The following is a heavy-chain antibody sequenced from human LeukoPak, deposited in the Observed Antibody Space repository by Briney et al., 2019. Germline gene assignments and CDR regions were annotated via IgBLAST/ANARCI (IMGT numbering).Heavy chain of an antibody. CDR3: ARARYYGSGSYLDY. V-gene: IGHV3-11*06. J-gene: IGHJ4*02. D-gene: IGHD3-10*01. Sequence: GGSLRLTCAASGFAFSDYYMSWIRQAPGKGLEWVSYISSSSSYTNYADSVKGRFTISRDNAKNSLYLQMNSLRAEDTAVYYCARARYYGSGSYLDYWGQGTLVTVSS. CDR2: ISSSSSYT. CDR1: GFAFSDYY.